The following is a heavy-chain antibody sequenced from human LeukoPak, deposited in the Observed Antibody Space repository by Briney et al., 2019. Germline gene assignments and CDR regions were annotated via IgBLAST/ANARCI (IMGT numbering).Heavy chain of an antibody. V-gene: IGHV4-59*08. CDR1: GGSVRNYI. CDR2: IYYSGQT. D-gene: IGHD2-21*02. CDR3: ATAPFSGWAYCGGDCYSREYYFDY. J-gene: IGHJ4*02. Sequence: PSETLSLTCTVSGGSVRNYIWTWVRQPPGKGLEWIGYIYYSGQTNYNPSFENRVSMSVDTSTNQFSLKLSSVTAADTAVYYCATAPFSGWAYCGGDCYSREYYFDYWGQGTLVTVSS.